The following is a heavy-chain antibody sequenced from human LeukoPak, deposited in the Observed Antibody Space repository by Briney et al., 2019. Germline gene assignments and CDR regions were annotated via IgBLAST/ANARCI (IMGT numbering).Heavy chain of an antibody. D-gene: IGHD3-22*01. CDR3: AKALYYDSSGPDAFDI. CDR1: GFTFSSYA. J-gene: IGHJ3*02. CDR2: ISGSGGST. V-gene: IGHV3-23*01. Sequence: GGSLRLSCAASGFTFSSYAMSWVRQAPGKGLEWVSAISGSGGSTYYADSVKGRLTISSDNSKNTLYLQMNSLRAEDTAVYYCAKALYYDSSGPDAFDIWGQGTMVTVSS.